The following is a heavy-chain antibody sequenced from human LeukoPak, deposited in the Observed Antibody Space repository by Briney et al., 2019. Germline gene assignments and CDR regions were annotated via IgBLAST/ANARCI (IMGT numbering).Heavy chain of an antibody. D-gene: IGHD3-10*01. CDR3: AREGADYYGSGSYLYFDY. J-gene: IGHJ4*02. CDR1: GFTFSSYW. V-gene: IGHV3-7*03. CDR2: INHNGNVN. Sequence: GGSLRLSCAASGFTFSSYWMNWARQAPGKGLEWVASINHNGNVNYYVDSVKGRFTISRDNAKNSLYLQMSNLRAEDTAVYFCAREGADYYGSGSYLYFDYWGQGTLVTVSS.